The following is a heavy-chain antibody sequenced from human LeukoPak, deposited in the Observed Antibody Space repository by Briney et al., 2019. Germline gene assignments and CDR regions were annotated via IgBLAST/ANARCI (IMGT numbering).Heavy chain of an antibody. V-gene: IGHV3-21*01. J-gene: IGHJ4*02. CDR1: GFTFSSYS. D-gene: IGHD2-2*01. CDR2: ISSSSSYI. Sequence: GGSLRLSCAASGFTFSSYSMNWVRQAPGKGLEWVSSISSSSSYIYYADSVKGRFTISRDNAKNSLYLQMNSLRAEDTAVYYCARDPISRGVVVPAAIYWGQGTLVTVSS. CDR3: ARDPISRGVVVPAAIY.